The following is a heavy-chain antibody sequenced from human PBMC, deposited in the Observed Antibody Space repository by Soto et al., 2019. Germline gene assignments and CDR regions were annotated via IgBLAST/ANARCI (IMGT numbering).Heavy chain of an antibody. CDR3: ARRVGTVRGGWFDP. J-gene: IGHJ5*02. D-gene: IGHD3-10*01. CDR1: GGSISSSSYY. CDR2: LYYSGST. Sequence: QLPLQESGPGLVQPSETLSLTCTVSGGSISSSSYYWDWIRQPPGKGLEWIGSLYYSGSTYYNPSLKSRVTISVDTSKNQFSLKLSSVIAADTAVYYCARRVGTVRGGWFDPWGQGTLVTVSS. V-gene: IGHV4-39*01.